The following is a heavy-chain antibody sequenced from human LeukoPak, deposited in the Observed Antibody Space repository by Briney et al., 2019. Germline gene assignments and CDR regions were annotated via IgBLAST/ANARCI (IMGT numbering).Heavy chain of an antibody. V-gene: IGHV1-18*01. D-gene: IGHD1-1*01. CDR3: ARADNGAREGFDY. Sequence: GASVKVSCKASGYTITDSYSITWVRQAPGHGLEWMGYISTYNGYTNYAQNLQGRVSMTTDTSTNTAYMELRSLRSDDTAVYYCARADNGAREGFDYWGQGTLVTVSS. CDR1: GYTITDSYS. CDR2: ISTYNGYT. J-gene: IGHJ4*02.